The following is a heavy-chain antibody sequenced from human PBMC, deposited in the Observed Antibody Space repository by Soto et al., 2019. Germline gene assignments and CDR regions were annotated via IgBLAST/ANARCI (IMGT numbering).Heavy chain of an antibody. CDR2: INHSGST. J-gene: IGHJ4*02. CDR3: ARRRLWYYFDY. CDR1: GGSFSGYY. D-gene: IGHD3-10*01. Sequence: SETLSLTCAVYGGSFSGYYWSWIRQPPGKGLEWIGEINHSGSTNYNPSLKSRVTISVDTSKNQSSLKLSSVTAADTAVYYCARRRLWYYFDYWGQGTLVTVSS. V-gene: IGHV4-34*01.